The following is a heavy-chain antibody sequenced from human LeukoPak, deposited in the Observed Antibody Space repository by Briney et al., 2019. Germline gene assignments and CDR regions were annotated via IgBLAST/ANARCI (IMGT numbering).Heavy chain of an antibody. CDR3: ARDRGGCSSWYDAFDI. CDR1: GGSISSYY. J-gene: IGHJ3*02. D-gene: IGHD6-13*01. Sequence: SETLSLTCTVSGGSISSYYWSWIRQPPGKGLEWSGYIYYSGSTNYNPSLKSRVTISVDTSKNQFSLKLNSVTAADTALYYCARDRGGCSSWYDAFDIWGQGTMVTVSS. CDR2: IYYSGST. V-gene: IGHV4-59*01.